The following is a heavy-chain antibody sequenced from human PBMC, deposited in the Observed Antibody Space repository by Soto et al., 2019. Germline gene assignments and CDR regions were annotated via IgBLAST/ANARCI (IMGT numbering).Heavy chain of an antibody. Sequence: EVQLVESGGGLVQPGRSLRLYCAASGFTFSDHYMDWVRQAPGKGLEWVGRTKHKREKYTTEYAASVKGRFTISRDDSRNTLYLQLNSLKTEDAAVYYCVCFISGAVHWGQGTLVIVSS. D-gene: IGHD3-3*01. V-gene: IGHV3-72*01. J-gene: IGHJ1*01. CDR2: TKHKREKYTT. CDR3: VCFISGAVH. CDR1: GFTFSDHY.